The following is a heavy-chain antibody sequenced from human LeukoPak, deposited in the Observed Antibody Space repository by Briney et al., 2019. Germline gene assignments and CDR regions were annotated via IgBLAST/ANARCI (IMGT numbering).Heavy chain of an antibody. D-gene: IGHD3-3*01. J-gene: IGHJ6*04. Sequence: GGSLRLSCAASGFTFSSYGMHWVRQAPGKGLEWVAFIRYDGSNKYYADSVKGRFTISRDNAEKSVFLQMDGLRAEDTAVYYCVRESDFWSGPGIGRPLDVWGNGTTVTVSS. CDR1: GFTFSSYG. CDR2: IRYDGSNK. V-gene: IGHV3-30*02. CDR3: VRESDFWSGPGIGRPLDV.